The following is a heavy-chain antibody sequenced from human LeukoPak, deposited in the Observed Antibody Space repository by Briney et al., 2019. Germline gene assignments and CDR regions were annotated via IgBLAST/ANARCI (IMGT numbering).Heavy chain of an antibody. CDR2: MKQDGSEK. CDR1: GFTFSSYW. Sequence: GGSLRLSCAASGFTFSSYWMSWVRQAPGKGLEWVANMKQDGSEKYYVDSVKGRFTISRDNAKNSLYLQMNSLRAEDTAVYYCARYPGYPGCYYYGMDVWGQGTTVTVSS. V-gene: IGHV3-7*01. CDR3: ARYPGYPGCYYYGMDV. J-gene: IGHJ6*02. D-gene: IGHD3-9*01.